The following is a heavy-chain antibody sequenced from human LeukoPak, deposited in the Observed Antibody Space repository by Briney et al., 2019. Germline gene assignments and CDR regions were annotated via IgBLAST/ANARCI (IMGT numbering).Heavy chain of an antibody. J-gene: IGHJ6*02. D-gene: IGHD5-12*01. V-gene: IGHV1-2*02. CDR1: GYTFTGYY. CDR3: ARTTRGYSGYDVYYYYYYGMDV. CDR2: INPNSGGT. Sequence: ASVKVSCKASGYTFTGYYMHWVRQAPGQGLEWMGGINPNSGGTNYAQKFQGRVTLTRDTSISTAYMELSRLRSDDTAVYYCARTTRGYSGYDVYYYYYYGMDVWGQGTTVTVSS.